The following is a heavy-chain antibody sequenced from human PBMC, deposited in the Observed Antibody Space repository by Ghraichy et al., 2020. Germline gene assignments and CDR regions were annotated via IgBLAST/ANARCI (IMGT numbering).Heavy chain of an antibody. CDR3: ASELDILTGWDY. CDR1: GYTFTGYY. V-gene: IGHV1-2*06. Sequence: ASVKVSCKASGYTFTGYYMHWVRQAPGQGLEWMGRINPNSGGTNYAQKFQGRVTMTRDTSISTAYMELSRLRSDDTAVYYCASELDILTGWDYWGQGTLVTVSS. D-gene: IGHD3-9*01. J-gene: IGHJ4*02. CDR2: INPNSGGT.